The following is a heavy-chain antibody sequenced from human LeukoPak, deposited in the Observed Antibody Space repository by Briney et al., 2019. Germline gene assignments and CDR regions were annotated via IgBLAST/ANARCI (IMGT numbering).Heavy chain of an antibody. Sequence: SQTLSLTCTVSGGSISSGSYYWSWIRQPAGKGLEWIGRIYTSGSTNYNPSLKSRVTISVDTSKNQFSLKLSSVTAADTAEYYCARVSYGDSYYFDYWGQGTLVTVSS. V-gene: IGHV4-61*02. J-gene: IGHJ4*02. CDR2: IYTSGST. D-gene: IGHD4-17*01. CDR1: GGSISSGSYY. CDR3: ARVSYGDSYYFDY.